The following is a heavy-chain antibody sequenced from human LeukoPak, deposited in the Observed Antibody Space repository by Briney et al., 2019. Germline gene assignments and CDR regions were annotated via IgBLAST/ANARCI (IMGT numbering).Heavy chain of an antibody. D-gene: IGHD5-18*01. CDR2: ISCSGGST. CDR1: GLTFSSYA. J-gene: IGHJ4*02. V-gene: IGHV3-23*01. CDR3: AKGTSGYSYVKNY. Sequence: GGSLRLSCAASGLTFSSYAMSWAPHAPGKGLEWVSAISCSGGSTYDADSVKGRFTISRDKSKNTLYLHMSRLRAEDTAVYYCAKGTSGYSYVKNYWGQGTLVTVSS.